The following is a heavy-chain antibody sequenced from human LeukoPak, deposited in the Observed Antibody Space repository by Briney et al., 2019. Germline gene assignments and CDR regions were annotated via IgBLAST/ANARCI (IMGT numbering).Heavy chain of an antibody. J-gene: IGHJ4*02. D-gene: IGHD3-22*01. Sequence: GESLKISCKGSGYSFTSYWIGWVRQMPGKGLEWMGTIYPGDSDTRYSPSFQGQVTISVDKSISTAYLQWSSLKASDTAIYFCAKTNYDSGFSHFDYWGQGTLVTVSS. CDR3: AKTNYDSGFSHFDY. CDR1: GYSFTSYW. V-gene: IGHV5-51*01. CDR2: IYPGDSDT.